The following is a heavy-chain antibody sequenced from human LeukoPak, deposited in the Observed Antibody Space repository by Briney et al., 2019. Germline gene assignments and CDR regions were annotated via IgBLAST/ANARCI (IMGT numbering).Heavy chain of an antibody. J-gene: IGHJ4*02. CDR2: INSDGSST. D-gene: IGHD2-2*01. CDR1: GFTFSSYW. V-gene: IGHV3-74*01. CDR3: ARWGDCSSTSCYQPFDY. Sequence: GGSLRLSCAASGFTFSSYWMHWVRQAPGKGLVWVSRINSDGSSTSYADSVKGRFTISRDNSKNTLYLQMNSLRAEDTAVYYCARWGDCSSTSCYQPFDYWGQGTLVTVSS.